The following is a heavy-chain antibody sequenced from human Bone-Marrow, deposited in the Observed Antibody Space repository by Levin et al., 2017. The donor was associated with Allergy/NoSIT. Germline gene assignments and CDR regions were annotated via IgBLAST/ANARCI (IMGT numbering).Heavy chain of an antibody. CDR3: ARCHGDGRNYFHYGLDV. Sequence: SETLSLTCTVSGGSVSDESSYWSWIRQSPGKGLEWIGYVSFSGLTDHNPSLKSRVTLSLDRSKNQFSLKLTSVTPADAAVYYCARCHGDGRNYFHYGLDVWGQGTTVSVSS. D-gene: IGHD4-17*01. V-gene: IGHV4-61*01. J-gene: IGHJ6*02. CDR2: VSFSGLT. CDR1: GGSVSDESSY.